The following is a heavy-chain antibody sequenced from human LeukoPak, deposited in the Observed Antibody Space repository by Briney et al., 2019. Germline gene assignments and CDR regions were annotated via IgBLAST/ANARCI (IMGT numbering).Heavy chain of an antibody. CDR2: INHSGST. V-gene: IGHV4-34*01. J-gene: IGHJ4*02. CDR3: ARGLHYYDSSGYYI. Sequence: PSETLSLTCAVYGGSFSGYYWSWIRQPPGEGLEWIGEINHSGSTNYNPSLKSRVTISVDTSKNQFSLKLSSVTAADTAVYYCARGLHYYDSSGYYIWGQGTLVTVSS. CDR1: GGSFSGYY. D-gene: IGHD3-22*01.